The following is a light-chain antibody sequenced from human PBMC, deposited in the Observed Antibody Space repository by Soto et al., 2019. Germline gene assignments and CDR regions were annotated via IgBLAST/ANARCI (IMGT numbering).Light chain of an antibody. V-gene: IGKV3-15*01. Sequence: EIVMTQSPASLSVSPGERASLSCRASQSVGRNLAWYQQKPGQAPRLLIYDASIRATGIPARFSGSGSGTESTLTISSLQSEDFAFYYCQQYNNWTFGQGTKVDIK. CDR1: QSVGRN. CDR2: DAS. CDR3: QQYNNWT. J-gene: IGKJ1*01.